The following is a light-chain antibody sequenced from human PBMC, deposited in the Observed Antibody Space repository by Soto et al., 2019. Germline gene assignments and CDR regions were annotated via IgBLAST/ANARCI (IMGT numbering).Light chain of an antibody. Sequence: EIVLTQSPGTLSLSPGERATLSCRASHSVSSSYLAWYQQKPGQAPRLLIYGASSRATGIPDRFSGSGSGTDFTLTISRLEPEDFAVYYCQQYGSSPGTFGQGTKVDIK. CDR2: GAS. J-gene: IGKJ1*01. CDR3: QQYGSSPGT. CDR1: HSVSSSY. V-gene: IGKV3-20*01.